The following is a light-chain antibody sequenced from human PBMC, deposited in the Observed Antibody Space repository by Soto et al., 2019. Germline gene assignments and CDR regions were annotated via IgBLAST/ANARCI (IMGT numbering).Light chain of an antibody. Sequence: DIHISQFPASWSASAGARVTLSFRXSQTISTYLHWYQHKPGRAPRLLISDVSTLQSGVPGRFRGSGSETEFTLTITYLQPEDFATYYCQQGYSIHALTFGGGTKVDIK. V-gene: IGKV1-39*01. CDR2: DVS. CDR3: QQGYSIHALT. CDR1: QTISTY. J-gene: IGKJ4*01.